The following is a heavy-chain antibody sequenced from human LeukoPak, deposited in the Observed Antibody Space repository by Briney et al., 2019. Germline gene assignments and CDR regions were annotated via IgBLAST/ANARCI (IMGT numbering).Heavy chain of an antibody. J-gene: IGHJ4*02. CDR2: INHSGST. D-gene: IGHD1-26*01. CDR3: ARVGIDDY. V-gene: IGHV4-34*01. Sequence: SETLSLTCAVYGGSFRGYYWSWIRQPPGKGLEWIGEINHSGSTNYNPSLKSRVTISVDTSKNQFSLKLSSVTAADTAVYYCARVGIDDYWGQGTLVTVSS. CDR1: GGSFRGYY.